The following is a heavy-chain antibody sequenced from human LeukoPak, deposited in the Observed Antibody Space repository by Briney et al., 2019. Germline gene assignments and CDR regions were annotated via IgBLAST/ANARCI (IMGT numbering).Heavy chain of an antibody. Sequence: SVKVSCKASGGTFSSYAISWVRQAPGQGLEWMGGIIPIFGTANYAQKFQGRVTITTDESTSTAYMELSSLRSEDTAVYYCAREGNYYDSSGCSPFDYWGQGTLVTVSS. V-gene: IGHV1-69*05. CDR1: GGTFSSYA. CDR3: AREGNYYDSSGCSPFDY. J-gene: IGHJ4*02. D-gene: IGHD3-22*01. CDR2: IIPIFGTA.